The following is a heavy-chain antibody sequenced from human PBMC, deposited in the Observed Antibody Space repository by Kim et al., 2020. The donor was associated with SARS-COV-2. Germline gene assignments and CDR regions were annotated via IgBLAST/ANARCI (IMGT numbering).Heavy chain of an antibody. CDR2: INHSGST. V-gene: IGHV4-34*01. J-gene: IGHJ5*01. D-gene: IGHD2-2*01. CDR3: ARGRINLIVVVPAAMGWF. CDR1: GGSFSGYY. Sequence: SETLSLTCAVYGGSFSGYYWSWIRQPPGKGLEWIGEINHSGSTNYNPSLKSRVTISVDTSKNQFSLKLSSVTAADTAVYYCARGRINLIVVVPAAMGWF.